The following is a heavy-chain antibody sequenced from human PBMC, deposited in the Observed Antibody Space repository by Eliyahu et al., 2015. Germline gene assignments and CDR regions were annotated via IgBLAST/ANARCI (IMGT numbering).Heavy chain of an antibody. CDR2: INAGNGNT. V-gene: IGHV1-3*01. D-gene: IGHD3-3*01. CDR3: AREPRLVVFGVVITNGMDV. CDR1: GYTFTSYA. Sequence: LVQSGAEVKKPGASVKVSCKASGYTFTSYAMHWVRQAPGQRLEWMGWINAGNGNTKYSQKFQGRVTITRDTSASTAYMELSSLRSEDTAVYYCAREPRLVVFGVVITNGMDVWGQGTTVTVSS. J-gene: IGHJ6*02.